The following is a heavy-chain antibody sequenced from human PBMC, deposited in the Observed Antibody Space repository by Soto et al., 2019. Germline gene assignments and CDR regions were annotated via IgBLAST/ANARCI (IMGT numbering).Heavy chain of an antibody. CDR2: ISTYNGNT. CDR3: ARVMTTFGVVSKGPDH. Sequence: QVQLVQSGDEVKKPGASVKVSCKASGYPFTTYGITWVRQAPGQGLEWMGWISTYNGNTNYAQSLQGRGTMTRETSSTTAYMELMSLRSDDTAVYYCARVMTTFGVVSKGPDHWGQGTLVTVAS. CDR1: GYPFTTYG. D-gene: IGHD3-3*01. V-gene: IGHV1-18*04. J-gene: IGHJ4*02.